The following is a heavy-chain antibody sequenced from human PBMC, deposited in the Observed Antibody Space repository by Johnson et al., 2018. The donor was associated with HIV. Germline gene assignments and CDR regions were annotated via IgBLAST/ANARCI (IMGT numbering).Heavy chain of an antibody. CDR3: ARADSSSSPWMGLDI. Sequence: EVQLVESGGGLIQPGGSLRLSCAASDFTVSGNYMSWVRQAPGKGLEWVSLIHSGGTTFYADSVRGRFTISRDNSKNTLYLQMNSLRAEDTAVYYCARADSSSSPWMGLDIWGQGTLVTVSS. J-gene: IGHJ3*02. V-gene: IGHV3-53*01. CDR2: IHSGGTT. CDR1: DFTVSGNY. D-gene: IGHD6-13*01.